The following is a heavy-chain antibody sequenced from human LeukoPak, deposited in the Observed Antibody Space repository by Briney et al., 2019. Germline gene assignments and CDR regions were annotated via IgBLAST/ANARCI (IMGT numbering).Heavy chain of an antibody. J-gene: IGHJ4*02. V-gene: IGHV3-48*03. D-gene: IGHD4-17*01. Sequence: GGSLRLSCAASGFTFSSYEMNWVRQAPGKGLEWVSYISSSGSTIYYADSAKGRFTISRDNAKNSLYLQMNSLRAEDTAVYYCARETTVTFDYWGQGTLVTVSS. CDR2: ISSSGSTI. CDR1: GFTFSSYE. CDR3: ARETTVTFDY.